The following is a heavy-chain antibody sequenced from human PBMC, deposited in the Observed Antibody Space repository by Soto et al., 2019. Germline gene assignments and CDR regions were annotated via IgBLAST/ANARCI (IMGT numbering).Heavy chain of an antibody. Sequence: QLHLVQSGAVVKKPGASVTVSCSASGYPVTAYYMHWVRQAPGRGLEWMGGINPATGAAKYTQTFPGRVTMTRDTSTGRVFVELCGLTSEYTAVFYCARGGGVGVAGAAAFDMWGQGTLVTVSS. V-gene: IGHV1-2*02. J-gene: IGHJ3*02. CDR1: GYPVTAYY. D-gene: IGHD3-3*01. CDR3: ARGGGVGVAGAAAFDM. CDR2: INPATGAA.